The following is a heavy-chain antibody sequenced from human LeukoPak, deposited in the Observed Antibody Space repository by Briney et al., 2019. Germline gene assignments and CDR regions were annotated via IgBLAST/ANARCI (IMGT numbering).Heavy chain of an antibody. CDR3: ARGSPVRIVVVPTLDY. CDR2: ISTYNGNT. V-gene: IGHV1-18*01. CDR1: GYTFTSYS. D-gene: IGHD2-2*01. Sequence: ASVKVSCKASGYTFTSYSITWARQAPGQGLEWTGWISTYNGNTDYIQKFQGRVTMTRDTSTSTVYMELSSLRSEDTAVYYCARGSPVRIVVVPTLDYWGQGTLVTVSS. J-gene: IGHJ4*02.